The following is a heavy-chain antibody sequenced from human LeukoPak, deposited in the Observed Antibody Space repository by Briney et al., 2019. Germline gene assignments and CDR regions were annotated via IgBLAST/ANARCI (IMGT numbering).Heavy chain of an antibody. D-gene: IGHD3-10*02. J-gene: IGHJ4*02. CDR2: INADSGGT. CDR1: GGTFSSYA. V-gene: IGHV1-2*02. Sequence: AASVKVSCKASGGTFSSYAISWVRQAPGEGLEWMGWINADSGGTNYAQKFQGRVTMTRDTSISTAYMELSRLRSDDTAVYYCARGPNVYYFDYWGQGTLVTVSS. CDR3: ARGPNVYYFDY.